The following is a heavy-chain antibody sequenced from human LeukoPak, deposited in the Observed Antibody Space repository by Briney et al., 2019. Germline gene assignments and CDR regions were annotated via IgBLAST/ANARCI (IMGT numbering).Heavy chain of an antibody. J-gene: IGHJ5*02. CDR1: GGSISSGDYY. CDR2: MYYSGST. D-gene: IGHD3-22*01. Sequence: SQTLSLTCTVSGGSISSGDYYWSWIRQPPGKGLEWIAYMYYSGSTYYNPSLKSRVTMSADTSKNQLSLKLSSVSAADTAVYYCARPYYYDSRIDPWGQGILVTVSS. V-gene: IGHV4-30-4*01. CDR3: ARPYYYDSRIDP.